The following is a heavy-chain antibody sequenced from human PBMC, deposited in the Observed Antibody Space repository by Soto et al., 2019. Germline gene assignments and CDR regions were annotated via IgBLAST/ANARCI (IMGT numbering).Heavy chain of an antibody. Sequence: QVQLVQSGAEVKKPGASVKVSCKASGYTFTGYYMHWVRQAPGQGLEWMGWINPNSGGTNYAQKFQGWVTMTRDTASSKAYMELSGLRSDDRAVYDGARGIAAAAARGMDVWGQGTTVTVSS. J-gene: IGHJ6*02. V-gene: IGHV1-2*04. CDR3: ARGIAAAAARGMDV. CDR2: INPNSGGT. D-gene: IGHD6-13*01. CDR1: GYTFTGYY.